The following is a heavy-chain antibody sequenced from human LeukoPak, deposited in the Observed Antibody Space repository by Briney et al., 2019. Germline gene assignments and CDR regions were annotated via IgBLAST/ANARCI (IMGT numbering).Heavy chain of an antibody. Sequence: GGSLRLSCAASGFTFNNYWMSWVRQAPGKGLEWVANINKDGSEKWYVDSVKGRFTISRDNAKNSLILQMNSLRADDTAVYYCERDYGGYWGQGTLVTVSS. J-gene: IGHJ4*02. V-gene: IGHV3-7*03. CDR1: GFTFNNYW. CDR3: ERDYGGY. D-gene: IGHD3-16*01. CDR2: INKDGSEK.